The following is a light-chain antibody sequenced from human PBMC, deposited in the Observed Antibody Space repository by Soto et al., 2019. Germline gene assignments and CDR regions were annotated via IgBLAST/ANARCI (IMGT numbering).Light chain of an antibody. CDR2: EVR. V-gene: IGLV2-14*01. Sequence: QSALTQPASVSGSPGQSITISCTGTSSDVGGYNYVSWYQQHPGKAPKLMIYEVRNRPSGVSNRFSGSKSGNTASLTISGLQAEDEAGYYCSSYTSSSPYVFGTGTKVTVL. J-gene: IGLJ1*01. CDR1: SSDVGGYNY. CDR3: SSYTSSSPYV.